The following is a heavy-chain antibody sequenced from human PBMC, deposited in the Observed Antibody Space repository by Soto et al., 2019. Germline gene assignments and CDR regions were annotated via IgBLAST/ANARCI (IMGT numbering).Heavy chain of an antibody. Sequence: WGSLRLSCAASGFTFSSYSMNWVRQAPGKGLEWVSSISSSSSYIYYADSVKGRFTISRDNAKNSLYLQMNSLRAGDTAVYYFARDYGEDLNYYSYYGMDVWGQGTTVTVSS. V-gene: IGHV3-21*01. CDR1: GFTFSSYS. CDR2: ISSSSSYI. CDR3: ARDYGEDLNYYSYYGMDV. J-gene: IGHJ6*02. D-gene: IGHD4-17*01.